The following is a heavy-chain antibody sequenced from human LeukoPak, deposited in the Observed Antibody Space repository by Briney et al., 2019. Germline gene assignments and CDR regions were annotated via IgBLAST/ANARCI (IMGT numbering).Heavy chain of an antibody. CDR3: SRGYTYGPDY. J-gene: IGHJ4*02. V-gene: IGHV3-49*03. D-gene: IGHD5-18*01. CDR1: GFTFGDYA. CDR2: IRIKASGGTI. Sequence: GGSLRLSCSTSGFTFGDYAMSWFRQAPGKGLEWVSSIRIKASGGTITYAASVKDRLTISRDDSKSVAYLQMNSLKTEDTAVYYCSRGYTYGPDYWGQGTLVTVSS.